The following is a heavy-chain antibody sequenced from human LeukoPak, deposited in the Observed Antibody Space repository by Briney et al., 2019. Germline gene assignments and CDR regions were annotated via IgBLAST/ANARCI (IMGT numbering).Heavy chain of an antibody. V-gene: IGHV1-69*05. D-gene: IGHD1-14*01. CDR1: GDTFNNYI. Sequence: SVKVSCKASGDTFNNYIITWVRQAPGQGLEWMGGVMPLFNTPNYAQRFQGRITIITDASTHTSYMELRSLESEDTAVYSCARIDRHHFYRGLWGKGNPVTVSS. J-gene: IGHJ6*03. CDR3: ARIDRHHFYRGL. CDR2: VMPLFNTP.